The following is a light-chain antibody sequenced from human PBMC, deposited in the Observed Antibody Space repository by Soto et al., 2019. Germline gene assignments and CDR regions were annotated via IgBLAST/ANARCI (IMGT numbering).Light chain of an antibody. V-gene: IGKV3-11*01. CDR1: QTVRSN. Sequence: EIVMTQSPATLSVSPGDRVTLSCRASQTVRSNSAWYQQKPGQAPRLLIYDASNRATGIPARFSGSGSGTDFTLTISSLEPEDFAVYYCQQRSNWPITFGQGTRLEIK. CDR2: DAS. J-gene: IGKJ5*01. CDR3: QQRSNWPIT.